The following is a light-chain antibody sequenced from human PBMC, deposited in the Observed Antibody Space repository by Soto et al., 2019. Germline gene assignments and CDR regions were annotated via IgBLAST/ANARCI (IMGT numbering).Light chain of an antibody. V-gene: IGLV4-69*01. J-gene: IGLJ2*01. CDR2: LNNDGSH. Sequence: QSVLTQSPSASASLGASVKLTCTLSSGHSYYAIAWHQQQPEKGPRYLMKLNNDGSHSNGDGIPDRFSGSSSGAERYLTISSLQSEDEADYYCQTWGTGIVVFGGGTRVTVL. CDR1: SGHSYYA. CDR3: QTWGTGIVV.